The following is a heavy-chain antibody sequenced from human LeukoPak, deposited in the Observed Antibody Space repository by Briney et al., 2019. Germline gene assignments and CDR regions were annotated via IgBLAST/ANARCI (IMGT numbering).Heavy chain of an antibody. CDR2: ISSSSRTI. V-gene: IGHV3-48*01. J-gene: IGHJ6*02. CDR3: ARDWAGTDYYYGMDV. CDR1: GFTFSIYA. Sequence: GGSLTLSCAPSGFTFSIYAMRWVRHAAGEGLEWLSYISSSSRTIYYADSVKGRFTISRDNAKNSLFLQMNSLRAEDTAVYYCARDWAGTDYYYGMDVWGQGTTVTVSS. D-gene: IGHD3-10*01.